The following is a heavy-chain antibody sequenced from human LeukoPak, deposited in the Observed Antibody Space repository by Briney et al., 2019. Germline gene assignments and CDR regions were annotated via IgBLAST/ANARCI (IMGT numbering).Heavy chain of an antibody. V-gene: IGHV4-34*01. Sequence: PSETLSLTCAVYGGSFSGYYWSWIRQPPGKGLEWIGEINHSGSTNYNPSLKSRVTISVDTSKNQFSLKLSSVTAADTAVYYCARHFFGTGTTRLNWFDPWGQGTWSPSPQ. CDR2: INHSGST. CDR1: GGSFSGYY. D-gene: IGHD1-1*01. CDR3: ARHFFGTGTTRLNWFDP. J-gene: IGHJ5*02.